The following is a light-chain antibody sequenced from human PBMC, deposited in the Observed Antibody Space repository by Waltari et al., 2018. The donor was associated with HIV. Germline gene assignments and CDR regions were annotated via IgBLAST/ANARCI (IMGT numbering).Light chain of an antibody. CDR3: QTWDTGIQ. Sequence: QLVLTQSPSASASLGASVRLTCTLSSGHSTYAIAWHQQQPEKGPRDLMRVDSDGSHMKGDGIPDRFSGSSSGAERYLTISSLQSEDEADYYCQTWDTGIQFGGATKLTVL. CDR1: SGHSTYA. V-gene: IGLV4-69*01. CDR2: VDSDGSH. J-gene: IGLJ2*01.